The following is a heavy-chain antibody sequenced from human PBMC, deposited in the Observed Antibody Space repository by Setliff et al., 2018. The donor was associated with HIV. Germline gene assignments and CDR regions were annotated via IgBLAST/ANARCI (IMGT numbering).Heavy chain of an antibody. D-gene: IGHD4-17*01. CDR1: GYTLTELS. CDR2: FDPEDGET. J-gene: IGHJ4*02. Sequence: ASVKVSCKVSGYTLTELSMHWVRQAPGKGLEWMGGFDPEDGETIYAQKLQGRVTMTTDTSTSTAYMELRSLRSDDTAVYYCARTFDYGDSRYPFDYWGQGTLVSVSS. V-gene: IGHV1-24*01. CDR3: ARTFDYGDSRYPFDY.